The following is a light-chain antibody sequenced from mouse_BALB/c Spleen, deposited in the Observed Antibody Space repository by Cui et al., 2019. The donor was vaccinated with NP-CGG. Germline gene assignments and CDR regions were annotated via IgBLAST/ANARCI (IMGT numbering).Light chain of an antibody. J-gene: IGLJ1*01. Sequence: QPVVTTHYALTTSPGETVTLTCRSSTGAVTTSNYANWVQEKPDHLFTGLIGGTNNRVPGVPARFSGSLIGDKAALTITGAQTEDEAIYFCALWYSNHWVFGGGTKLTVL. V-gene: IGLV1*01. CDR3: ALWYSNHWV. CDR2: GTN. CDR1: TGAVTTSNY.